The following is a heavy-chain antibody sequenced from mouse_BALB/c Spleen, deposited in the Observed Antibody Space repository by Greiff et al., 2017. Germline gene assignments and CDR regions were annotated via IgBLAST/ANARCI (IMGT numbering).Heavy chain of an antibody. CDR2: ISYSGST. J-gene: IGHJ3*01. CDR1: GYSITSDYA. Sequence: VQLKESGPGLVKPSQSLSLTCTVTGYSITSDYAWNWIRQFPGNKLEWMGYISYSGSTSYNPSLKSRISITRDTSKNQFFLQLNSVTTEDTATYYCARGPYYGPAWFAYWGQGTLVTVSA. D-gene: IGHD1-2*01. V-gene: IGHV3-2*02. CDR3: ARGPYYGPAWFAY.